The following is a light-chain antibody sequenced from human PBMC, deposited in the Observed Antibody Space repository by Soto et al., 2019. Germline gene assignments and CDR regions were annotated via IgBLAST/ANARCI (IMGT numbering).Light chain of an antibody. CDR3: SSYTSSSTLGV. V-gene: IGLV2-14*01. CDR2: DVS. J-gene: IGLJ2*01. CDR1: SXDVGGYNY. Sequence: QSALTQPASVSGSPGQSITISCTGTSXDVGGYNYVSWYQQHPGKAPKLMIYDVSNRPSGVSNRFSGSKSGNTASLTISGLQAEDEADYYCSSYTSSSTLGVFGGGTKVTVL.